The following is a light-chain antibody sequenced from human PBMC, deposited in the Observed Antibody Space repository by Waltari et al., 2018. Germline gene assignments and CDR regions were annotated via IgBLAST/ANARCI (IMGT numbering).Light chain of an antibody. V-gene: IGKV4-1*01. J-gene: IGKJ5*01. CDR1: QNILYSSNNKNY. CDR2: WAS. Sequence: DTVMTQSPNSLAVSLGERATINCKSSQNILYSSNNKNYLAWYQQKPGQPPKLLLYWASTRASGVPDRFSGSGSGTDFTLTISSLRTEDVAVYYCQQYYTIPITFGQLTRLEIK. CDR3: QQYYTIPIT.